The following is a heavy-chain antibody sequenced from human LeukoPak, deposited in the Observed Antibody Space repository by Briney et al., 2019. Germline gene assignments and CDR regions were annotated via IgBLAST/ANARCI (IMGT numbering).Heavy chain of an antibody. Sequence: PSETLSLTCTVSGGSISSYYWSWIRQPPGKGLEWIGYIYYSGSTNYNPSLKSRVTISVDTSKSQFSLKLSSVTAADTAVYYCAGASYDSSGVHWGQGTLVTVSS. CDR3: AGASYDSSGVH. J-gene: IGHJ4*02. D-gene: IGHD3-22*01. CDR1: GGSISSYY. CDR2: IYYSGST. V-gene: IGHV4-59*01.